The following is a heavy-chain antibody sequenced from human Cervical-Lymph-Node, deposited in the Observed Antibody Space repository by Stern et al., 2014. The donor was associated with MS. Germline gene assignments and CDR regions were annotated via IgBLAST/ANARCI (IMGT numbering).Heavy chain of an antibody. CDR3: AAPGRIVPAADMHFDY. V-gene: IGHV1-58*01. Sequence: QLVESGPEVKKPGTSVKVSCKASGFTFTSSAVQWVRQARGQRLEWIGWNVVGSGNTNYAQKFQERVTITRDMSTSTAYMELSSLRSEDTAVYYCAAPGRIVPAADMHFDYWGQGTLVTVSS. D-gene: IGHD2-2*01. CDR1: GFTFTSSA. J-gene: IGHJ4*02. CDR2: NVVGSGNT.